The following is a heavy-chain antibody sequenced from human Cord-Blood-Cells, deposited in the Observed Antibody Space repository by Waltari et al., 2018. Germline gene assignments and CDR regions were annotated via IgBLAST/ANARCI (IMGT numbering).Heavy chain of an antibody. J-gene: IGHJ4*02. D-gene: IGHD6-13*01. Sequence: EVQLVESGGGLVQPGGSLRLSCAASGFTLSSYEMNWVRQAPVKGLEWVSYISSSGSTIYYADSVKGRFTISRDNAKNSLYLQMNSLRAEDTAVYYCARDGSSSNQKNRSDYWGQGTLVTVSS. CDR1: GFTLSSYE. V-gene: IGHV3-48*03. CDR2: ISSSGSTI. CDR3: ARDGSSSNQKNRSDY.